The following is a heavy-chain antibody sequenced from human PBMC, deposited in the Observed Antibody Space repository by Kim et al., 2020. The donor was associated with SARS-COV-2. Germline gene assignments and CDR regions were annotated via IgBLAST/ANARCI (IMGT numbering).Heavy chain of an antibody. Sequence: VKGRFTISRDNSKNTLYLQMNSLRAEDTAVYYCARGAVAGLWYSCYGMDVCGPGTTVTVSS. J-gene: IGHJ6*02. CDR3: ARGAVAGLWYSCYGMDV. D-gene: IGHD6-19*01. V-gene: IGHV3-30*07.